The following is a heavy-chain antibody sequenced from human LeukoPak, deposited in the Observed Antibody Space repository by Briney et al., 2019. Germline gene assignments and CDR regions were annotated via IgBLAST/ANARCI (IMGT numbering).Heavy chain of an antibody. D-gene: IGHD2-2*01. J-gene: IGHJ4*02. V-gene: IGHV3-23*01. CDR2: ISDGAYTT. Sequence: GGSLRLSCAASGFTFTSYAMSWVRQAPGKGLEWVSAISDGAYTTSYADSVKGRFTISRDDSQKTLYLQMNSLRAEDTAVYYCAKDYPALGYCTSSSCSFFDYWGQGTLVTVSS. CDR3: AKDYPALGYCTSSSCSFFDY. CDR1: GFTFTSYA.